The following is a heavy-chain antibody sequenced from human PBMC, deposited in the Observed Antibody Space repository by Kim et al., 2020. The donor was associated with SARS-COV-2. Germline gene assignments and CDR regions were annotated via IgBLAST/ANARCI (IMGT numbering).Heavy chain of an antibody. CDR3: AREPYYYSSSP. V-gene: IGHV3-11*01. CDR1: GFTFSDLY. D-gene: IGHD3-3*01. CDR2: ISGDGSTI. Sequence: GWSLRLSCAASGFTFSDLYMSWIRQGPGKGLEWVSYISGDGSTIHYVDSVKGRFTVSRDNAKSSLYLQMNSLRAEDTAVYYCAREPYYYSSSPWGQGTLV. J-gene: IGHJ4*02.